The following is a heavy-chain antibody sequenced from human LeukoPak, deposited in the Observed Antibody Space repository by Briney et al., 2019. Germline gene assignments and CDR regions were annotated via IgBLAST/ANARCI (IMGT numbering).Heavy chain of an antibody. J-gene: IGHJ4*01. CDR1: GFTFSGYW. V-gene: IGHV3-7*03. D-gene: IGHD4-23*01. Sequence: GGSLRLSCSASGFTFSGYWMSWVRQTTGKRLEYVAKIREDGNEKFYVDSVKGRFTISRDNAKNSLYLQMNSLRPEDTALYYCSTGPRSLPYWGPGTLVTVSS. CDR2: IREDGNEK. CDR3: STGPRSLPY.